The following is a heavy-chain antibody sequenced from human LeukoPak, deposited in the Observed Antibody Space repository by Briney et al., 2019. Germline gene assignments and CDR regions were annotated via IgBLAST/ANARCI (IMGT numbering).Heavy chain of an antibody. CDR2: ISAYNGNT. CDR1: GYTFTSYG. J-gene: IGHJ6*02. Sequence: ASVKVSCKASGYTFTSYGISWVRQAPGQGLEWMGWISAYNGNTNYAQKLQGRVTMTTDTSTSTAYMELRSLRSDDTAVYYCARRITMVRGVITYYYYYGMDVWGQGTTVTVSS. V-gene: IGHV1-18*01. CDR3: ARRITMVRGVITYYYYYGMDV. D-gene: IGHD3-10*01.